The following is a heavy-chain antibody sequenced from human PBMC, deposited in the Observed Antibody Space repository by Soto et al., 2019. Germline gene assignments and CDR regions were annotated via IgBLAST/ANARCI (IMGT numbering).Heavy chain of an antibody. Sequence: SETLSLTCTVSGGSISSGGYYWSWIRQHPGKGLEWIGYIYYSGSTYYNPSLKSRVTISVDTSKNQFSLKLSSVTAADTAVYYCARDRVLDDSSWYYYYGMDVWGQGTTVTVSS. CDR1: GGSISSGGYY. V-gene: IGHV4-31*03. D-gene: IGHD6-13*01. CDR2: IYYSGST. J-gene: IGHJ6*02. CDR3: ARDRVLDDSSWYYYYGMDV.